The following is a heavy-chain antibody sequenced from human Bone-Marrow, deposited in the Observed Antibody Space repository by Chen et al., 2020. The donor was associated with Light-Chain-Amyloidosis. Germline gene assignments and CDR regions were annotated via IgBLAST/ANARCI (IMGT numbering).Heavy chain of an antibody. CDR3: ARRRDGYNFDY. CDR1: GYTFPNYW. V-gene: IGHV5-51*01. D-gene: IGHD5-12*01. J-gene: IGHJ4*02. CDR2: IYPDDSDA. Sequence: EVQLEQSGPEVKKPGESLKISCKGSGYTFPNYWIGRVRQMPGKGLEWMGVIYPDDSDARYSPSFECQVTISADKSITTAYLQWRSLKASDTAMYYCARRRDGYNFDYWGQGTLVPVSS.